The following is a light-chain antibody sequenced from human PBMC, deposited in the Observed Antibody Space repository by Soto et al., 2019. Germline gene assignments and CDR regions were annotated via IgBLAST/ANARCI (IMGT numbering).Light chain of an antibody. Sequence: IVLTQSPSTLSLSPGERATLSCRASQSVGSYLAWYQQRPGQAPRLLISGVSNRATGTPDRFSGSGSGTDFTLTISSLEPEDFAVFYCHQYGISPPTFGPGTKVDIK. J-gene: IGKJ1*01. V-gene: IGKV3-20*01. CDR2: GVS. CDR1: QSVGSY. CDR3: HQYGISPPT.